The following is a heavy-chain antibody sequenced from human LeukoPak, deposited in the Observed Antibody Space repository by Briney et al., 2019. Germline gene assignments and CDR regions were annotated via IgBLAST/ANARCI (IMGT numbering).Heavy chain of an antibody. CDR1: GFTFSNYA. J-gene: IGHJ4*02. Sequence: GGSLRLSCTASGFTFSNYAMSWVRQAPGKGLEWVSTISDNADGTYYADSVKGRFTISRDNSKTTVYLQMNGLRAEDTAVYYCARRVWGTNRYTDCWGQGTLVTVSS. D-gene: IGHD3-16*02. CDR2: ISDNADGT. V-gene: IGHV3-23*01. CDR3: ARRVWGTNRYTDC.